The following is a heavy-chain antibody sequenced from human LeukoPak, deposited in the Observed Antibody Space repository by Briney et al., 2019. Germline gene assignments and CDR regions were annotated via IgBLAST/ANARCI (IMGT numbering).Heavy chain of an antibody. V-gene: IGHV3-7*01. CDR1: GFTFSSYW. CDR2: IKQDGSEK. J-gene: IGHJ3*02. D-gene: IGHD3-9*01. Sequence: GGSLRLSCAASGFTFSSYWMSWVRQAPGKGLEWVANIKQDGSEKYYVDSVKGRFTISRDNAKNSLYLQMNSLRAEDTDVYYCARGDDILTYDAFDIWGQGTMVTVSS. CDR3: ARGDDILTYDAFDI.